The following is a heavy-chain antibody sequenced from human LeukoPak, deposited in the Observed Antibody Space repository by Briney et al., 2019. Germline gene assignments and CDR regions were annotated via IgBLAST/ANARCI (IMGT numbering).Heavy chain of an antibody. CDR2: ISGSGGNT. D-gene: IGHD3-22*01. V-gene: IGHV3-23*01. J-gene: IGHJ4*02. Sequence: GGSLRLSCAASGFTFSTYAMSWVRQAPGKGLDWVSGISGSGGNTYYADSVKGRFTISRDNSKNTLYLQMRSLRAEDTAVYYCAKGGTSYYYDSREFGYWGQGTLVTVSS. CDR1: GFTFSTYA. CDR3: AKGGTSYYYDSREFGY.